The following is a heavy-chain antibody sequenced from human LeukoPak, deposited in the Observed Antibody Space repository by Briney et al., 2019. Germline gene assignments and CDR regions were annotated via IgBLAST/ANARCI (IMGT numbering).Heavy chain of an antibody. J-gene: IGHJ4*02. Sequence: GESLKISCKGSGYSFTSYWIGWVRQMPGKGLEWMGIIYPGDSDTRYSPSFQGQVTISADKSISTAYLQWSTLKASDTAMYYCARLRTDAYYDLLTGYFDYWGQGTRVTVSS. CDR1: GYSFTSYW. CDR3: ARLRTDAYYDLLTGYFDY. CDR2: IYPGDSDT. V-gene: IGHV5-51*01. D-gene: IGHD3-9*01.